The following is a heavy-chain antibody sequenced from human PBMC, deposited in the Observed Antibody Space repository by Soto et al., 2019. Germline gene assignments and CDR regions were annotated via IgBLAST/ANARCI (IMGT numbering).Heavy chain of an antibody. J-gene: IGHJ4*02. CDR1: GYTFTSYE. D-gene: IGHD3-10*01. CDR2: MNPIIENT. Sequence: QVQLVQSGAEVKKPGASVKVSCKASGYTFTSYEINWVRQASGQGLEWMGWMNPIIENTGYAQKFQDRVTMTMSTSTSTAYMELSNLTSEDTTVYYCARVGIRGVQYYFDSWGQGTLVTVSS. CDR3: ARVGIRGVQYYFDS. V-gene: IGHV1-8*01.